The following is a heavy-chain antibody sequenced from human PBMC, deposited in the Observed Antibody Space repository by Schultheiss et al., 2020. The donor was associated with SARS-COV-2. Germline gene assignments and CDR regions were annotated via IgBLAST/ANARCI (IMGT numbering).Heavy chain of an antibody. CDR2: INHSGST. CDR1: GGSISSYY. D-gene: IGHD2-2*01. V-gene: IGHV4-34*01. CDR3: AREGGCSSTSCYFYG. J-gene: IGHJ4*02. Sequence: SQTLSLTCTVSGGSISSYYWSWIRQPPGKGLEWIGEINHSGSTNYNPSLKSRVTIPVDTSKNQFSLKLSSVTAADTAVYYCAREGGCSSTSCYFYGWGQGTLVTVSS.